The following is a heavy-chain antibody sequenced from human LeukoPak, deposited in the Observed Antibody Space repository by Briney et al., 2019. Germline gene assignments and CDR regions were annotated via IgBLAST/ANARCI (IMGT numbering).Heavy chain of an antibody. CDR1: GGSMSSYY. D-gene: IGHD6-19*01. V-gene: IGHV4-59*01. Sequence: PSETLSLTCTVSGGSMSSYYWSWIRQPPGKGLEWIGYIYHSGTTNYNPSLNSRVTISVDKSKKQFSLKLNSVTAADTAVYYCARAPGVGGGPVAGTNWFDPWGQGTLVTVSS. CDR2: IYHSGTT. CDR3: ARAPGVGGGPVAGTNWFDP. J-gene: IGHJ5*02.